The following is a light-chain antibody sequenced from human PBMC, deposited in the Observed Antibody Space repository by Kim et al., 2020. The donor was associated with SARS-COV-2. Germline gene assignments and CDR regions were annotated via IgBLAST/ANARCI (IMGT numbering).Light chain of an antibody. CDR1: SSNIGNNY. V-gene: IGLV1-51*01. J-gene: IGLJ2*01. Sequence: QSVLTQPPSVSAAPGQKVTISCSGSSSNIGNNYVAWYQQLPGTAPKLLIYDNNKRPSGIRDRFSGSKSGTSASLGITGLQTGDEADYYCGTWDSSLTEVVFGGGTKLTVL. CDR3: GTWDSSLTEVV. CDR2: DNN.